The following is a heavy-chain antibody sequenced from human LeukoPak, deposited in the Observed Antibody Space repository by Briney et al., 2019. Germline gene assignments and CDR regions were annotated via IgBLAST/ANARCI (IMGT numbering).Heavy chain of an antibody. D-gene: IGHD5-18*01. CDR1: GFSFSNAW. J-gene: IGHJ4*02. Sequence: GGSLRLSCAASGFSFSNAWMSWVSQAPGKGLEWVGHIKSKTDGGTTDYAAPVKGRFIIPRDDSKNTLYLQMNSLKTEDTAVYYCTTDRSYGYFDYWGQGTLVTVSS. CDR2: IKSKTDGGTT. V-gene: IGHV3-15*01. CDR3: TTDRSYGYFDY.